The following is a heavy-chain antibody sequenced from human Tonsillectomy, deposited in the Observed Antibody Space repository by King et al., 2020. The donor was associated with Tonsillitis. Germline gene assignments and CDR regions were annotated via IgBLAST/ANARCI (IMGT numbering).Heavy chain of an antibody. CDR3: ARQECSGGTCYSYWHFDL. CDR2: IYYSGST. CDR1: GGSISSHY. D-gene: IGHD2-15*01. J-gene: IGHJ2*01. Sequence: QLQESGPGLVKPSETLSLTCTVSGGSISSHYWSWIRQPPGKGLEWIGYIYYSGSTNYNPSLKSRVTISIDTSKNQFSLKLSSVTVADTAVYYCARQECSGGTCYSYWHFDLWGRGTLVTVSS. V-gene: IGHV4-59*11.